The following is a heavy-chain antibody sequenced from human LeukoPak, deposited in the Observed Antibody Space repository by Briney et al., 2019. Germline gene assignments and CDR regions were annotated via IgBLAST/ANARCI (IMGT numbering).Heavy chain of an antibody. V-gene: IGHV3-21*01. Sequence: GGSLGLSCAASGFTFSSYSMNWVRQAPGKGLEWVSSISSSSSYIYYADSVKGRFTISRDSAKNSLYLQMNSLRAEDTAVYYCARGDYGSGVFDYWGQGTLVTVSS. J-gene: IGHJ4*02. CDR1: GFTFSSYS. CDR3: ARGDYGSGVFDY. CDR2: ISSSSSYI. D-gene: IGHD3-10*01.